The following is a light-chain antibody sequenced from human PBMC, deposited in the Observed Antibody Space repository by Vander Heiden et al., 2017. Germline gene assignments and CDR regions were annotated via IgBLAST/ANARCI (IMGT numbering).Light chain of an antibody. V-gene: IGLV2-8*01. CDR3: ISYAGGNYVV. CDR2: EAN. J-gene: IGLJ3*02. CDR1: SGDVCGYNY. Sequence: QSAPTQPPSASGSPGPAGTISLTGNSGDVCGYNYFSWYQQHPGKAPSLIIYEANARPSGVPYRFSGSKSGNTASLTFSGLQADDECDYYCISYAGGNYVVFGGGTKLTVL.